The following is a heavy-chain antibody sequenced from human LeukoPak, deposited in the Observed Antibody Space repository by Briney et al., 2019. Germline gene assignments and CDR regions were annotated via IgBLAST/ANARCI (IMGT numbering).Heavy chain of an antibody. CDR1: GLTFSNYW. CDR3: VKNSGWYRLDC. V-gene: IGHV3-7*03. CDR2: IKEDGSAK. J-gene: IGHJ4*02. Sequence: GGSLRLSCAASGLTFSNYWMTWVRQAPGKGLEWVADIKEDGSAKYYVDSVKGRFTISRDNAKNSLFLQMDSLRSEDTAVYYCVKNSGWYRLDCWGQGTLVTVSS. D-gene: IGHD6-13*01.